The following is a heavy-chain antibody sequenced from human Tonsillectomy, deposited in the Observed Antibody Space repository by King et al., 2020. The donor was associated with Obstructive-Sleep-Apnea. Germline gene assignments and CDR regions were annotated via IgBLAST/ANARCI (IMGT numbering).Heavy chain of an antibody. CDR3: AKAAYSSSWDSFYYFDY. V-gene: IGHV3-23*04. J-gene: IGHJ4*02. CDR1: GFTFSSYA. D-gene: IGHD6-13*01. CDR2: ISGSGGST. Sequence: VQLVESGGGLVQPGGSLRLSCAASGFTFSSYAMSWVRQAPGKGLEWVSAISGSGGSTYYADSLKGRFTISRDNSKNTLYLQMNSLRAEDTAVYYCAKAAYSSSWDSFYYFDYWGQGTLVTVSS.